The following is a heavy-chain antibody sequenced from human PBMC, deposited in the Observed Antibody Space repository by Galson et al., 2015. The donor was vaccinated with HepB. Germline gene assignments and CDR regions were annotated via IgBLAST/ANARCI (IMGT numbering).Heavy chain of an antibody. J-gene: IGHJ6*02. CDR2: ISNDGNK. CDR3: ARTYGMDV. CDR1: GFTFSSYT. V-gene: IGHV3-30*14. Sequence: SLRLSCAAFGFTFSSYTMHWVRQAPGKGLEWVAVISNDGNKYYAGSVMGRFTTSRDNSKSTLHLQMNSLRAEDTAVYYCARTYGMDVWGQGTTVTVSS.